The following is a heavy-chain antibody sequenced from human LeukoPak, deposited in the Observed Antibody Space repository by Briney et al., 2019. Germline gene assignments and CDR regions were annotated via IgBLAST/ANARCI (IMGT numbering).Heavy chain of an antibody. D-gene: IGHD1-26*01. CDR1: GFTFSHYW. J-gene: IGHJ4*02. V-gene: IGHV3-7*01. CDR2: IKQDGTEK. CDR3: VRDWEGAFDY. Sequence: GGSLRPSCAVSGFTFSHYWMIWVRQAPGKGLEWVANIKQDGTEKYYVDSVKGRFTISRDNAKNSLYLQMNSLRAEDTAVYYCVRDWEGAFDYWGQGTLVTVSS.